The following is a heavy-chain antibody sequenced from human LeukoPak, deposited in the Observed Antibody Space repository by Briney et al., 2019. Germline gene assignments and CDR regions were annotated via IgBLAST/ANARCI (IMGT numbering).Heavy chain of an antibody. CDR1: GDSISDYY. Sequence: SETLSLTCIVSGDSISDYYWTWMRQPAGKGLEWIGRIHTSGSTNYNPSLKSRVVLSVDTSNNKLSLKLTSVTAADTAVYYCATSGYSSSFWFDPWGQGTLVTVSS. J-gene: IGHJ5*02. D-gene: IGHD6-13*01. CDR3: ATSGYSSSFWFDP. CDR2: IHTSGST. V-gene: IGHV4-4*07.